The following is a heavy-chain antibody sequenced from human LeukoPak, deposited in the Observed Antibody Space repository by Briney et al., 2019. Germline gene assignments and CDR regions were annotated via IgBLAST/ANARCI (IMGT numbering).Heavy chain of an antibody. CDR3: ARVRSSWYYYDSSGYSPDAFNI. D-gene: IGHD3-22*01. CDR1: GFTFSSYA. J-gene: IGHJ3*02. CDR2: ISYDGSNK. Sequence: GGSLRLSCAASGFTFSSYAMHWVRQAPGKGLEWVAVISYDGSNKYYADSVKGRFTISRDNSKNTLYLQINSLRAEDTAVYYCARVRSSWYYYDSSGYSPDAFNIWGQGTMVTVSS. V-gene: IGHV3-30-3*01.